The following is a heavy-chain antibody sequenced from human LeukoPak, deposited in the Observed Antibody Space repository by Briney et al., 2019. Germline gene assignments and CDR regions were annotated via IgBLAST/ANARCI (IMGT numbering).Heavy chain of an antibody. Sequence: GGSLRLSCAASGFTFSSHWMIWVRQAPGKGLEWVANIKQDGSEKYYVDSVKGRFTISRDNAKNSVYLQMNSLRVEDTAVYYCARGLLWLFGGQGTLVTVSS. CDR3: ARGLLWLF. J-gene: IGHJ4*02. CDR2: IKQDGSEK. V-gene: IGHV3-7*01. CDR1: GFTFSSHW. D-gene: IGHD3-10*01.